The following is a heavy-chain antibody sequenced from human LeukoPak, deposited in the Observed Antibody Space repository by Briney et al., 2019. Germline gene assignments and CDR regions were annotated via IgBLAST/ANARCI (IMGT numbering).Heavy chain of an antibody. D-gene: IGHD2-15*01. CDR2: IRYDGSNK. CDR1: GFTFSSYG. Sequence: PGGSLRLSCAASGFTFSSYGMHWVRQAPGKGLEWVAFIRYDGSNKYYADSVKGRFTISRDNSKNTLYLQMNSLRAEDTAVYYCAKDSLYCSGGSCVGNFDYWGQGTLVTVSP. V-gene: IGHV3-30*02. CDR3: AKDSLYCSGGSCVGNFDY. J-gene: IGHJ4*02.